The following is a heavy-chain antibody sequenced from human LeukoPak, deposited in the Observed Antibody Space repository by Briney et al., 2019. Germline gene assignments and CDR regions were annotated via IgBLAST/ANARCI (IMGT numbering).Heavy chain of an antibody. V-gene: IGHV4-59*12. D-gene: IGHD3-22*01. J-gene: IGHJ4*02. CDR3: ARDGSDYYDSSGYYYLTY. CDR1: GGSLSSYY. Sequence: SETLSLTCTVSGGSLSSYYWSWIRQPPGKGLEWIGYVYYSGSTNYNPSLKSRVAISIDTSKNQFSLKLSSVTAADTAVYYCARDGSDYYDSSGYYYLTYWGQGTLVTVSS. CDR2: VYYSGST.